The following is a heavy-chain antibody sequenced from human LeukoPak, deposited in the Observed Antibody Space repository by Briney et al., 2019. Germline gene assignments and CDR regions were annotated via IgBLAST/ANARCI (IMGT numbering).Heavy chain of an antibody. CDR3: ARVDYDFWSGYSHYYYYMDV. Sequence: SETLSLTCTVSGGSISSYYWSWIRQPPGKGLEWIGYIYYSGSTNYNPPLKSRVTISVDTSKNQFSLKLSSVTAADTAVYYCARVDYDFWSGYSHYYYYMDVWGKGTTVTVSS. CDR2: IYYSGST. D-gene: IGHD3-3*01. V-gene: IGHV4-59*01. CDR1: GGSISSYY. J-gene: IGHJ6*03.